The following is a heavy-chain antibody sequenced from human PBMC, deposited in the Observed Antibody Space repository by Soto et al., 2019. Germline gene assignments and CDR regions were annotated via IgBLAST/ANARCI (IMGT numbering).Heavy chain of an antibody. CDR1: GGSFSSYA. J-gene: IGHJ6*02. CDR2: IIPIFGTA. V-gene: IGHV1-69*01. D-gene: IGHD4-17*01. Sequence: VKVSCKASGGSFSSYAISWVRQAPGQGLEWMGGIIPIFGTANYAQKFQGRVTITADESTSTAYMELSSLRSEDTAVYYCARVKNDYGDFSYYYGMDVWGQGTTVTVSS. CDR3: ARVKNDYGDFSYYYGMDV.